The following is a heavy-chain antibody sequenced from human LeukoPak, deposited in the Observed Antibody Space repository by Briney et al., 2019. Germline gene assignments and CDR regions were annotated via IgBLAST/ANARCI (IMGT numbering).Heavy chain of an antibody. CDR1: GGSISSGSYY. J-gene: IGHJ3*02. D-gene: IGHD3-3*01. CDR2: IYTSGST. CDR3: ARDGVVPWAFDI. V-gene: IGHV4-61*02. Sequence: PSETLSLTCTVSGGSISSGSYYWSWIRQPAGKGLEWIGRIYTSGSTNYNPSLKSRVTISADTSKNQFSLKLSSVTAADTAVYYCARDGVVPWAFDIWGQGTMVTVSS.